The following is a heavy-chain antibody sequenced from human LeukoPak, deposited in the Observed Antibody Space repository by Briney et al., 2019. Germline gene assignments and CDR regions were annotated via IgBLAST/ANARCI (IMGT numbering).Heavy chain of an antibody. Sequence: NPSETLSLTCTVSSGSISTSNYYWGWIRQPPGKGLEWIGSIYHSGSTYYNPSLKSRVTISVDTSKNQFSLKLSSVTAADTAVYYCARGKPYYYDSSGYPGYFDYWGQGTLVTVSS. CDR1: SGSISTSNYY. J-gene: IGHJ4*02. CDR3: ARGKPYYYDSSGYPGYFDY. D-gene: IGHD3-22*01. V-gene: IGHV4-39*07. CDR2: IYHSGST.